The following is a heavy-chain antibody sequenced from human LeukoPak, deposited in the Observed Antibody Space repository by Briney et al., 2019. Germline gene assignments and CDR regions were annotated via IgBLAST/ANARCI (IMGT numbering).Heavy chain of an antibody. V-gene: IGHV3-23*01. CDR2: ISGSGGST. CDR3: AKDLRTYCGGDCYLFDY. Sequence: GGSLRLSCAASGFTFSSYAMSWVRQAPGKGLEWVSAISGSGGSTYYADSVKGRFTISRDNSKNTLYLQMNSLRAEATAVYYCAKDLRTYCGGDCYLFDYWGQGTLVTVSS. CDR1: GFTFSSYA. D-gene: IGHD2-21*02. J-gene: IGHJ4*02.